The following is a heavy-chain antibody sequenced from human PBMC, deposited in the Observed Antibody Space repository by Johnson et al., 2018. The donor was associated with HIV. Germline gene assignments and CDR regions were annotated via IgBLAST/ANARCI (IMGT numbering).Heavy chain of an antibody. J-gene: IGHJ3*02. CDR3: ARDSMVQGVMWAFDI. D-gene: IGHD3-10*01. Sequence: VQLVESGGGLVQPGGSLRLSCAASGFTFSSYDMHWVRQATGKGLEWVSAIGTAGDTYYPGSVKGRFTISRENAKNSLYLQMNSLRAGDTAVYYCARDSMVQGVMWAFDIWGQGTVVTVSS. CDR1: GFTFSSYD. CDR2: IGTAGDT. V-gene: IGHV3-13*01.